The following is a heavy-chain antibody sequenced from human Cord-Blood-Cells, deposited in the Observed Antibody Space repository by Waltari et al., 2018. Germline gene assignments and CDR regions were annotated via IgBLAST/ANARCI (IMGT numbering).Heavy chain of an antibody. Sequence: QLQLQESGSGLVKPPQTLSLTCAVSVGSISSGGYSWSWIRQPPGKGLEWIGYIFNSGSTYYNPSLKSRVTISVDRSKNQFSLKLSSVTAADTAVYYCARVVDFKYNWFDPWGQGTLVTVSS. CDR3: ARVVDFKYNWFDP. D-gene: IGHD3-9*01. J-gene: IGHJ5*02. CDR1: VGSISSGGYS. V-gene: IGHV4-30-2*01. CDR2: IFNSGST.